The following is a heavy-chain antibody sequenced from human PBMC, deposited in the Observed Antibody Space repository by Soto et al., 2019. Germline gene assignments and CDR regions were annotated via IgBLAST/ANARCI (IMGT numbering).Heavy chain of an antibody. J-gene: IGHJ6*02. Sequence: GGSLRLSCAAPGFTFSNALMSWVRQSPGKGLEWVGRIKSKTDGGTTDYAAPVKGRFTISRDGSKNTLYLQMNSLKTEDTAVYYCTSGSVDYSKYYYYYGMDVWGQGTTVTVSS. D-gene: IGHD4-4*01. CDR2: IKSKTDGGTT. CDR1: GFTFSNAL. V-gene: IGHV3-15*01. CDR3: TSGSVDYSKYYYYYGMDV.